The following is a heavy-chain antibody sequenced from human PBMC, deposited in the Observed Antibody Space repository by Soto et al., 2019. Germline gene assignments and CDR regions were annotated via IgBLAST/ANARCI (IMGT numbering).Heavy chain of an antibody. V-gene: IGHV3-23*01. CDR1: VHIFNNYA. D-gene: IGHD3-10*01. CDR3: AKGRGGSGSLTPRVDF. Sequence: EVQLLESGGRWAQCGGSVRLLCGVCVHIFNNYAVLCLPHSREEARVWLSAISGGGDTTSYADSVKGRFTVSRDGSKNTLYLQMSSLRAEDTALYYCAKGRGGSGSLTPRVDFWGQGTLVTVSS. CDR2: ISGGGDTT. J-gene: IGHJ4*02.